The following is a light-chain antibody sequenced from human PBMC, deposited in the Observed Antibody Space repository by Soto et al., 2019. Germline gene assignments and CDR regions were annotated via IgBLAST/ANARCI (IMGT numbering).Light chain of an antibody. Sequence: EKVMTQSPATLSVSPGERATLSCRASQNVNTNLAWYQQKPGQAPRLLISGASTRATGIPARFSGSGSGTEFTLSITSLQSEDFAVYYCQQSNDWPLTFCGGTKVEIK. J-gene: IGKJ4*01. V-gene: IGKV3-15*01. CDR3: QQSNDWPLT. CDR2: GAS. CDR1: QNVNTN.